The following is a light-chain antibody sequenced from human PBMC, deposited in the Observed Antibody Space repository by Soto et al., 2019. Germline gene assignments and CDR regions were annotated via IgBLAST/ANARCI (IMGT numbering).Light chain of an antibody. V-gene: IGKV1-5*03. CDR1: QSISSW. J-gene: IGKJ1*01. Sequence: DIQMTQSPSTLSASVGDRVIITCRASQSISSWFAWYQQKPGKAPALLIYRASTLKTGIPARFSGSGSGTEFTLTISNLQPDDFATYYCQQYGRASWTFGPGTKVEIK. CDR3: QQYGRASWT. CDR2: RAS.